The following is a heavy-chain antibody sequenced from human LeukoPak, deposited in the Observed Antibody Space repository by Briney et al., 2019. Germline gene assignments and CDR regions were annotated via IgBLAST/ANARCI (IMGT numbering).Heavy chain of an antibody. CDR1: GFTFSSYG. CDR2: IRYDGSNK. CDR3: AKDQPRIQLWPPLVFGSQDY. D-gene: IGHD5-18*01. J-gene: IGHJ4*02. Sequence: PGGSLRLSCAASGFTFSSYGMHWVRQAPGKGLEWVAFIRYDGSNKYYADSVKGRFTISRDNSKNTLYLQMNSLRAEDTAVYYCAKDQPRIQLWPPLVFGSQDYWGQGTLVTVSS. V-gene: IGHV3-30*02.